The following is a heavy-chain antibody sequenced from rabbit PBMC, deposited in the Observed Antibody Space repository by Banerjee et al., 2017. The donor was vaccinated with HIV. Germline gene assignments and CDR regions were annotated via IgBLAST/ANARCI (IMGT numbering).Heavy chain of an antibody. J-gene: IGHJ4*01. D-gene: IGHD8-1*01. CDR3: ARDAGTTYYSGYFNL. V-gene: IGHV1S40*01. CDR1: GFSFSSNYY. Sequence: QSLEESGGDLVKPGASLTLTCTVSGFSFSSNYYMCWVRQAPGKGLEWIACVYAGDSDGTYYASWAKGRFTISKTSSTTVTLQMTSLTAADTATYFCARDAGTTYYSGYFNLWGPGTLVTVS. CDR2: VYAGDSDGT.